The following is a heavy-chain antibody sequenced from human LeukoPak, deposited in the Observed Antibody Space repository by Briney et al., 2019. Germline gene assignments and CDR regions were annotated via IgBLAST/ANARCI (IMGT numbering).Heavy chain of an antibody. D-gene: IGHD2-2*03. V-gene: IGHV4-39*01. CDR1: GGSISSTTSY. CDR3: ARHGSTDYFDY. J-gene: IGHJ4*02. CDR2: IYYSGST. Sequence: SEALSLTCAVSGGSISSTTSYWGWIRQPPGKGLEWIGRIYYSGSTFYNPSLKSRVTISVDTSKSQLSLRLSSVTAADTAVYYCARHGSTDYFDYWGQGTLVTVSS.